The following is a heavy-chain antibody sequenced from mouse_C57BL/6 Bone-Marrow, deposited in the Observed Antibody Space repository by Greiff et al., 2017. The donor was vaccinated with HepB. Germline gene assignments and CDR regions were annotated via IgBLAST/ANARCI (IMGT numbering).Heavy chain of an antibody. D-gene: IGHD4-1*01. CDR3: ERSEANWDHWYFDV. CDR2: INPYNGGT. V-gene: IGHV1-19*01. J-gene: IGHJ1*03. Sequence: EVQLQQSGPVLVKPGASVKMSCKASGYTFTDYYMNWVKQSHGKSLEWIGVINPYNGGTSYNQKFKGKATLTVDKSSSTAYMELNSLTSEDSAVYYCERSEANWDHWYFDVWGTGTTVTVSS. CDR1: GYTFTDYY.